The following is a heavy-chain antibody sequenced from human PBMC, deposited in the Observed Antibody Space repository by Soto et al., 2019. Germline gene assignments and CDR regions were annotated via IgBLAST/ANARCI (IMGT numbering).Heavy chain of an antibody. V-gene: IGHV1-3*01. CDR1: GYTFTSYA. CDR2: INAGNGNT. Sequence: QVQLVQSGAEVKKAGASVKVSCKTSGYTFTSYAMHWVRQAPGQRLEWMGWINAGNGNTKYSQKFQGRVTITIDTSASTAYMELSSLRSEDTAIYYCARDLGDWPDYWGQGTLVTVSS. CDR3: ARDLGDWPDY. D-gene: IGHD2-21*02. J-gene: IGHJ4*02.